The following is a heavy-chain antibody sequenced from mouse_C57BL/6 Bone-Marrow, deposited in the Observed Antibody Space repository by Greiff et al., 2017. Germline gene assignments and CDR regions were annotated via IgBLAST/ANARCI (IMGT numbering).Heavy chain of an antibody. J-gene: IGHJ1*03. V-gene: IGHV1-75*01. CDR2: IFPGSGST. CDR1: GYTFTDYY. D-gene: IGHD1-1*01. CDR3: ARDTVVENPYWYFDV. Sequence: QVQLQQSGPELVKPGASVKISCKASGYTFTDYYINWVKQRPGQGLEWIGWIFPGSGSTYYNEKFKGKATLTVDKSSSTAYMLLSSLTSEDSAVYFWARDTVVENPYWYFDVWGTGTTVTVSS.